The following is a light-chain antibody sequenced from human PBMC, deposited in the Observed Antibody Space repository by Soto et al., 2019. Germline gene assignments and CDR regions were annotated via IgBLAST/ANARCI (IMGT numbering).Light chain of an antibody. CDR3: AAWDDSLSGAYV. CDR2: RNN. CDR1: SSNIGSNY. V-gene: IGLV1-47*01. J-gene: IGLJ1*01. Sequence: QSALTQPPSASGTPGQRVTISCSGSSSNIGSNYVYWYQQLPGTAPKLLIYRNNQRPSEVPDRFSGSKSGTSASLAISGLRSEDEADYYCAAWDDSLSGAYVFGTGTKV.